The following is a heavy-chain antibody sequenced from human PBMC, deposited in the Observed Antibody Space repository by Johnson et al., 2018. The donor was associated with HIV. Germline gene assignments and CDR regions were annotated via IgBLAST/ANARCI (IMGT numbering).Heavy chain of an antibody. Sequence: QVQLVESGGGVVQPGRSLRLSCAASGFTFSNYGIHWVRQAPGKGLEWVAVISYDGSNKYYADSVKGRFTISRDNSKNTLYLQMNSLRAEDTAVYYCAREDDYSNYGSAFDIWGQGTIVTVSS. CDR3: AREDDYSNYGSAFDI. D-gene: IGHD4-11*01. CDR2: ISYDGSNK. V-gene: IGHV3-30*03. CDR1: GFTFSNYG. J-gene: IGHJ3*02.